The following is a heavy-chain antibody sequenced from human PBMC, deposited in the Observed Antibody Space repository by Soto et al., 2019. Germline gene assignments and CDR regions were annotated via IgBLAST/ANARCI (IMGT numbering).Heavy chain of an antibody. Sequence: EVPLVESGGGLVQPGGSLRLSCAASGFTVSSNYMSWVRQAPGKGLEWVSVIYSGGSTYYADSVKGRFTISRHKSKNTLYLKMNSLRAEATAVYYCAREGAGTDYWGQGTLVTVSS. CDR3: AREGAGTDY. CDR2: IYSGGST. J-gene: IGHJ4*02. V-gene: IGHV3-53*04. CDR1: GFTVSSNY. D-gene: IGHD6-19*01.